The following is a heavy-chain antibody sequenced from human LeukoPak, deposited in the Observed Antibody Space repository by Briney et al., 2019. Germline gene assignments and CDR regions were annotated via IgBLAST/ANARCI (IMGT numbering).Heavy chain of an antibody. CDR1: GFTFSSYA. CDR2: ISGSGGST. V-gene: IGHV3-23*01. CDR3: AKEGSGRPYYYYYGMDV. J-gene: IGHJ6*02. Sequence: QPGGSLRLSCAASGFTFSSYAMSWVRQAPGKGLEWVSAISGSGGSTYYADSVKGRFTISRDNSKNTLYLQTNSLRAEDTAVYYCAKEGSGRPYYYYYGMDVWGQGTTVTVSS. D-gene: IGHD6-19*01.